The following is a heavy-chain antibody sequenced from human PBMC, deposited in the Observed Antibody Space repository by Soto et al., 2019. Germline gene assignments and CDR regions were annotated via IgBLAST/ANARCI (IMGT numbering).Heavy chain of an antibody. CDR1: GFTFSSYG. Sequence: GGSLRLSCAASGFTFSSYGMHWVRQAPGKGLEWVAVISYDGSNKYYADSVKGRFTISRDNSKNTLYLQMNSLRAEDTAVYYCAKDRGGSGSGKDVWGQGTTVTVS. V-gene: IGHV3-30*18. CDR3: AKDRGGSGSGKDV. J-gene: IGHJ6*02. D-gene: IGHD6-19*01. CDR2: ISYDGSNK.